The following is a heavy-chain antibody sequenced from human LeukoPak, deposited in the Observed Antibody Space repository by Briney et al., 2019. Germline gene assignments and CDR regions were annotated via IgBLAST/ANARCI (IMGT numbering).Heavy chain of an antibody. D-gene: IGHD2-2*01. CDR1: GYTFTSYY. J-gene: IGHJ4*02. CDR3: ARDSSYCSSTSCYYEGSDY. V-gene: IGHV1-46*01. Sequence: GASVKVSCKASGYTFTSYYMHWVRQAPGQRLEWMGIINPSGGSTSYAQKFQGRVTMTRDTSTSTVYMELSSLRSEDTAVYYCARDSSYCSSTSCYYEGSDYWGQGTLVTVSS. CDR2: INPSGGST.